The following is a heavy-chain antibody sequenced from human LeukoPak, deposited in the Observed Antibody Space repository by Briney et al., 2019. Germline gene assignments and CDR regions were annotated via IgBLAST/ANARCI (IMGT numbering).Heavy chain of an antibody. CDR2: INHSGST. CDR1: GGSFSGYY. Sequence: SETLSLTCAVYGGSFSGYYWTRIRQPPGKGLEWIGEINHSGSTNYNPSLKSRVTISVDTSKNQFSLKLSSVTAADTAVYYCARGPPYCSGGSCYANWFDPWGQGTLVTVSS. J-gene: IGHJ5*02. D-gene: IGHD2-15*01. V-gene: IGHV4-34*01. CDR3: ARGPPYCSGGSCYANWFDP.